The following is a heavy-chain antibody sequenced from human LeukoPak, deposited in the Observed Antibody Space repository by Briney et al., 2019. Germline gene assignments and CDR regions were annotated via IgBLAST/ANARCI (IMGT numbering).Heavy chain of an antibody. CDR3: ARDGCGGSCFHYYYYYMDV. J-gene: IGHJ6*03. D-gene: IGHD2-15*01. CDR2: INPSGGST. CDR1: GYTFTSYY. Sequence: ASVKVSCKASGYTFTSYYMHWVRQAPGQGLEWMGIINPSGGSTSYAQKFQGRVTMTRDMSTSTVYMELSSLRSEDTAVYYCARDGCGGSCFHYYYYYMDVWGKGTTVTVSS. V-gene: IGHV1-46*01.